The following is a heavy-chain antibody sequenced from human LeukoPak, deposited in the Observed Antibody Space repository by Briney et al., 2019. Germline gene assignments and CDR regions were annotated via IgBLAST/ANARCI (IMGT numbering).Heavy chain of an antibody. CDR3: ARGGLRDGYNAIPF. CDR2: INTNTGNP. D-gene: IGHD5-24*01. V-gene: IGHV7-4-1*02. CDR1: GYTFTSYA. Sequence: ASVKVSCKASGYTFTSYAMNWVRQAPGRGLEWMGWINTNTGNPTYAQGFTGRFVFSLDTSVSTAYLQISSLKAEDTAVYYCARGGLRDGYNAIPFWGQGTLVTVSS. J-gene: IGHJ4*02.